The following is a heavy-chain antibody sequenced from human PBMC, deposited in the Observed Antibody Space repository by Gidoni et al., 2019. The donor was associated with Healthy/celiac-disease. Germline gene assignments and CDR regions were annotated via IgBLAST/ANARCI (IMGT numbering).Heavy chain of an antibody. D-gene: IGHD3-3*01. CDR3: ARDRYLTSYDFWSGYYFDY. CDR2: INPSGGST. V-gene: IGHV1-46*01. Sequence: QVQLVQSGAEVKKPGASVKVSCKASGYTFTSYYMHWVRQAPGQGLEWMGIINPSGGSTSYAQKFQGRVTMTRDTSTSTVYMELSSLRSEDTAVYYCARDRYLTSYDFWSGYYFDYWGQGTLVTVSS. CDR1: GYTFTSYY. J-gene: IGHJ4*02.